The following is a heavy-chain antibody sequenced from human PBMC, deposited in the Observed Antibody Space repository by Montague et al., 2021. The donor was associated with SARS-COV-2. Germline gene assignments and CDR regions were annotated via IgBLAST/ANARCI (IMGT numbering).Heavy chain of an antibody. D-gene: IGHD3-3*01. CDR1: GGSISSGSHY. Sequence: TLSLTCTVSGGSISSGSHYWSWIRQPAGKGLEWIGRIYTSGSTNYNSSLKSRVTISVDTSKNQFSLKLSSVTAADTAVYYCAREDFWSGDLYLDYWGQGPLVTVSS. CDR2: IYTSGST. J-gene: IGHJ4*02. CDR3: AREDFWSGDLYLDY. V-gene: IGHV4-61*02.